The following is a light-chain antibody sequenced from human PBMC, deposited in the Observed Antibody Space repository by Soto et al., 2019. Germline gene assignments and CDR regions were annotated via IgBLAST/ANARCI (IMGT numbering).Light chain of an antibody. CDR1: QSVSSY. V-gene: IGKV3-11*01. CDR3: HQRSSWPRGT. Sequence: EIVLTQSPATLSLSLGESATLSCRASQSVSSYLAWYQQKPGQGPRLLIYDASNRATGVSDRFSGSGYGTDFTLTISRLEPDDFAVYYCHQRSSWPRGTFGQGTKVDIK. J-gene: IGKJ1*01. CDR2: DAS.